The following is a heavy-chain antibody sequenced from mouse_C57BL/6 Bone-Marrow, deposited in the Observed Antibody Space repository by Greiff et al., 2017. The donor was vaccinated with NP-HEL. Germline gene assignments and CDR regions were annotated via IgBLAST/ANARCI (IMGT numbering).Heavy chain of an antibody. CDR3: ARERGPMHCYYDAMGY. Sequence: VMLVESGAELARPGASVKMSCKASGYTFTSYTMHWVKQRPGQGLEWIGYINPSSGYTKYNQKFKDKATLTADKSSSTAYMQLSSLTSEESAVYYCARERGPMHCYYDAMGYWGQGISVTVSS. J-gene: IGHJ4*01. CDR1: GYTFTSYT. V-gene: IGHV1-4*01. CDR2: INPSSGYT. D-gene: IGHD6-5*01.